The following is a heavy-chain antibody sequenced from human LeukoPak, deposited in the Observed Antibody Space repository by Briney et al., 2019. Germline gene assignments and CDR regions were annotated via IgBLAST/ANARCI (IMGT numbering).Heavy chain of an antibody. V-gene: IGHV1-2*02. CDR3: TRDFLHVYYYDSTGYVRGAFDI. J-gene: IGHJ3*02. Sequence: ASVKVSCKASGYTFTGYYLYWVRQAPGQGLEWMGWINPNSGGTNFAQKFQGRVTMTRDTSISTVYMELSRLRSDDTAVYYCTRDFLHVYYYDSTGYVRGAFDIWGQGTMVTVSS. D-gene: IGHD3-22*01. CDR2: INPNSGGT. CDR1: GYTFTGYY.